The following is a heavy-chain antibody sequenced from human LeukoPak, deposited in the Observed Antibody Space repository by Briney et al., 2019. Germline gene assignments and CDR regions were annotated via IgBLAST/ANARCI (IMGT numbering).Heavy chain of an antibody. D-gene: IGHD2-15*01. CDR1: GGSISSYY. J-gene: IGHJ4*02. V-gene: IGHV4-59*08. CDR3: ASSYCSGGSCYSPHFDY. Sequence: PSETLSLTGTVSGGSISSYYWSWIRQPPGKGLEWIGYFHYSGRTNYNPSLKSRVTISVDTSKNQFSLKLSSVTAADTAVYYSASSYCSGGSCYSPHFDYWGQGTLVTVSS. CDR2: FHYSGRT.